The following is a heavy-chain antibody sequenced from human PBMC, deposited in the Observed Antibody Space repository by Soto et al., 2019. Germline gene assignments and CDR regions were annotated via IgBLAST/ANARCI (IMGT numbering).Heavy chain of an antibody. CDR1: RFTFDDYA. D-gene: IGHD3-22*01. V-gene: IGHV3-9*01. CDR2: ISLNSASI. Sequence: EVQLEESGGGLVQAGRSLRLSCAASRFTFDDYALHWVRQAPGKGLEWVSGISLNSASISYADSVKGRFSISRDNAKKYVYRQMESLRPEDTALYYCVKDFGYYYDYAFDVWGQGTMVTVSP. CDR3: VKDFGYYYDYAFDV. J-gene: IGHJ3*01.